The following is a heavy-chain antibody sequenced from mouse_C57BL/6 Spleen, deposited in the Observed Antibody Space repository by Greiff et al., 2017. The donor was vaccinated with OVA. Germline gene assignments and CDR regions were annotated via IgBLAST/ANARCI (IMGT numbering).Heavy chain of an antibody. V-gene: IGHV1-7*01. J-gene: IGHJ3*01. CDR2: INPSSGYT. CDR3: AETAQAAAWFAY. CDR1: GYTFTSYW. D-gene: IGHD3-2*02. Sequence: QVQLKQSGAELAKPGASVKLSCKASGYTFTSYWMHWVKQRPGQGLEWIGYINPSSGYTKYNQKFKDKATLTADRSSSTAYMQLSSLTYEDSAVYYCAETAQAAAWFAYWGQGTLVTVSA.